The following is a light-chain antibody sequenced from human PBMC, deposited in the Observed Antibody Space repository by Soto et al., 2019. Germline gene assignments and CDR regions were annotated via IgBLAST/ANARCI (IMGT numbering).Light chain of an antibody. CDR3: QKYNSAPWT. CDR1: GGISNY. J-gene: IGKJ1*01. Sequence: DIQMTQSPSSLSASVGESVTITCRASGGISNYLAWYQQKPGKVPKLLIYAASTLQSGVPSRFSGSGSGTDFTLTISILQPEDVATYYCQKYNSAPWTFGQGTKVEIK. V-gene: IGKV1-27*01. CDR2: AAS.